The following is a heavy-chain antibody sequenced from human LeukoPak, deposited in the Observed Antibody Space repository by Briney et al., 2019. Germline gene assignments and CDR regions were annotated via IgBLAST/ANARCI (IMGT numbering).Heavy chain of an antibody. CDR3: ARVGEEMTTMGGRFDH. CDR2: ISYDGSYK. J-gene: IGHJ4*02. Sequence: PGGSLRLSWAASGFTFSNYPMHWVGQAPGKALELVALISYDGSYKYYADAVKGRFIISRDNSNNTLYLQVTSLRAEDTAPYYCARVGEEMTTMGGRFDHSGQGNLVTVSS. D-gene: IGHD5-24*01. V-gene: IGHV3-30*01. CDR1: GFTFSNYP.